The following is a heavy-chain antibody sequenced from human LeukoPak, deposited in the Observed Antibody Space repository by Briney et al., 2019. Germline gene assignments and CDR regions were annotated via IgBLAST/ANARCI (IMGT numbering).Heavy chain of an antibody. CDR1: GFIFRCYW. D-gene: IGHD6-13*01. V-gene: IGHV3-7*01. J-gene: IGHJ1*01. CDR3: ATESTAGYNSSWYGFRN. Sequence: GGSLRLSCGASGFIFRCYWMSWVRQAPGKGLEWVANINQDGSEKYYVDSVKGRFSITRDNAKSSLFLQMGSLRVEATAVYYCATESTAGYNSSWYGFRNWGQGTLVSVSS. CDR2: INQDGSEK.